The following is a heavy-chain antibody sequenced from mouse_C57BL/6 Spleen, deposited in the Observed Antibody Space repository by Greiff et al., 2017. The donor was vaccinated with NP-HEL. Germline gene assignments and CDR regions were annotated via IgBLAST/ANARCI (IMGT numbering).Heavy chain of an antibody. CDR3: ARSTVDLAMYY. V-gene: IGHV1-80*01. D-gene: IGHD1-1*01. J-gene: IGHJ4*01. CDR1: GYAFSSYW. Sequence: QVQLQQSGAELVKPGASVKISCKASGYAFSSYWMNWVKQRPGKGLEWIGQIYPGDGDTNYNGKFKGKATLTADKSSSTAYMQLSSLTSEDSAVYFCARSTVDLAMYYWGQGTSVTVSS. CDR2: IYPGDGDT.